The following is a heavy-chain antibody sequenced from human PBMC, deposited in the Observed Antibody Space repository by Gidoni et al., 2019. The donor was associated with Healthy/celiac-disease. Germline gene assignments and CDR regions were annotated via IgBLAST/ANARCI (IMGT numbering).Heavy chain of an antibody. CDR3: AKASLWQKYFDY. V-gene: IGHV3-23*01. CDR2: ISGSGGST. Sequence: EVQLLESGGGLVQPGGSLRLSCAASGFTFSSYAMSWARQAPGKGLEWVSAISGSGGSTYYEDSVKGRFTISRENSKNTLYLQMNSLRAEDTAVYYCAKASLWQKYFDYWGQGTLVTVSS. CDR1: GFTFSSYA. J-gene: IGHJ4*02. D-gene: IGHD5-18*01.